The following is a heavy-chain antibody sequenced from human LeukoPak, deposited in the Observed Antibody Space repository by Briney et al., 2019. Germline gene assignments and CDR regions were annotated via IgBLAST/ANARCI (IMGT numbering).Heavy chain of an antibody. CDR2: IKQDGSEK. D-gene: IGHD3-16*01. CDR3: ARDPYVSSAFGI. V-gene: IGHV3-7*01. J-gene: IGHJ3*02. Sequence: GGSLRLSCAASGFTFSSYWMSWVRQAPGRGLEWVANIKQDGSEKYYVDSVKGRFTISRDNVKNSLYLQMNSLRAEDTAVYYCARDPYVSSAFGIWGQGTMVTVSS. CDR1: GFTFSSYW.